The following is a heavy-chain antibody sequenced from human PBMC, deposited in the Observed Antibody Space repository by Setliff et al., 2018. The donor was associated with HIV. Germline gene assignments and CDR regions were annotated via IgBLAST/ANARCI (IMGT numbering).Heavy chain of an antibody. J-gene: IGHJ4*02. Sequence: SETLSLTCTVSGGSISSSSNYWGWIRQPPGKGLEWIGNIYYSGSTYYNPSLKSRLTVSIDTSKNHLSLKLTSMTAADTAMYFCARGKDPGLYFDNWRQVMLVTVSS. D-gene: IGHD2-15*01. V-gene: IGHV4-39*07. CDR1: GGSISSSSNY. CDR2: IYYSGST. CDR3: ARGKDPGLYFDN.